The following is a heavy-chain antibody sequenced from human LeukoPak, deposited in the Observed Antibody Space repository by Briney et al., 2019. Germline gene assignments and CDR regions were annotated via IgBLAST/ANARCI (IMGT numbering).Heavy chain of an antibody. CDR1: GGSLSSYY. CDR3: ARHPRIVVVPAALMDV. V-gene: IGHV4-59*08. J-gene: IGHJ6*02. Sequence: SETLSLTCTVSGGSLSSYYWSWIRQPPGKGLEWIGYIYYSGSTNYNPSLKSRVTISVDTSKNQISLKLSSVTAADTAVYYCARHPRIVVVPAALMDVWGQGTTVTVSS. CDR2: IYYSGST. D-gene: IGHD2-2*01.